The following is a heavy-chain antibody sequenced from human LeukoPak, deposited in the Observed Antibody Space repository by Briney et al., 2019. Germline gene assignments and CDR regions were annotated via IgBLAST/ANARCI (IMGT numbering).Heavy chain of an antibody. Sequence: GGSLRLSCAASGFTFSRYAMHWVRQAPGKGLEWVAVISYDGSNKYYADSVKGRITISRDNSKNTLYLQMNSLRAEDTAVYYCARDRSYSSSWEVGYFDYWGQGTLVTVSS. CDR1: GFTFSRYA. V-gene: IGHV3-30-3*01. J-gene: IGHJ4*02. CDR3: ARDRSYSSSWEVGYFDY. D-gene: IGHD6-13*01. CDR2: ISYDGSNK.